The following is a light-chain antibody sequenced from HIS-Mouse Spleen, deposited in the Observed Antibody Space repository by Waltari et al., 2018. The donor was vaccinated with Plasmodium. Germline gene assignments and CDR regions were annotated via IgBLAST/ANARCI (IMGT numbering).Light chain of an antibody. V-gene: IGKV1-39*01. Sequence: DIQMTQSPSSLSASVGDRVTITCRASQTISSYLNWYQQKPGKAPKLLIYGASSLQSGVPSRFSGSGSGTDFILTISSLQPEDVATYYCQQSYSTWTFGQGTKVEIK. CDR2: GAS. CDR1: QTISSY. CDR3: QQSYSTWT. J-gene: IGKJ1*01.